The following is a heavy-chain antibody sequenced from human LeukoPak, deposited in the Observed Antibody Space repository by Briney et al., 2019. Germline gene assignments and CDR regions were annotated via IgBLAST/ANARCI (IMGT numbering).Heavy chain of an antibody. J-gene: IGHJ4*02. D-gene: IGHD1-7*01. Sequence: GGSLRLSCAASGFTFSNYGIHWVRQAPGKGLEWVSIISGSGGGTYYADSVKGRFTISRDNSKNTLYLEMNSLRAEDTAVYYCATAGNYRFDYWGQGTLVTVSS. V-gene: IGHV3-23*01. CDR3: ATAGNYRFDY. CDR1: GFTFSNYG. CDR2: ISGSGGGT.